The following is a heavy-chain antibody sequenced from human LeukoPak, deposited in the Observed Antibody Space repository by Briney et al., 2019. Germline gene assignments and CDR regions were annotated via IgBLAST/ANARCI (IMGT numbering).Heavy chain of an antibody. J-gene: IGHJ4*02. V-gene: IGHV4-39*02. CDR1: GGSISSGTYS. Sequence: PSETLSLTCTVSGGSISSGTYSWVWIRQPPGKGLEWIGSLYYGGRNYYNPSLKNRVTISVDTSKNHLSLTLTSVTTTDTAVYFCAGQAMVLVAEDYSDSWGQGTLVTVSS. CDR2: LYYGGRN. D-gene: IGHD2-8*02. CDR3: AGQAMVLVAEDYSDS.